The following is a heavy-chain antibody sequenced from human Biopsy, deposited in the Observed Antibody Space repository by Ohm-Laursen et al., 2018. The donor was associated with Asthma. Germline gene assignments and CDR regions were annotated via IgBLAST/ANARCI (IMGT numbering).Heavy chain of an antibody. J-gene: IGHJ4*02. V-gene: IGHV3-30*03. CDR2: ISYDGFNK. CDR3: ARGGSRDLWGTYRYPWDY. D-gene: IGHD3-16*02. CDR1: GFTFSTYG. Sequence: SLRLSCAAFGFTFSTYGMHWVRQAPGKGLEWVAVISYDGFNKDYGDSVKGRFTISRDNAKNSLFLQMNSLGAEDTAVYYCARGGSRDLWGTYRYPWDYWGQGTLVTVSS.